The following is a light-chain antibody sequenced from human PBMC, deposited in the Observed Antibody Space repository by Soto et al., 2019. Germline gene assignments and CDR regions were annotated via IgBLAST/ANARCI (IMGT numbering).Light chain of an antibody. CDR2: WAS. V-gene: IGKV4-1*01. J-gene: IGKJ1*01. CDR1: QSVLYSSNNKNY. Sequence: DIVLPQSPAYLAVSKSERATIHCNSSQSVLYSSNNKNYLAWYQQKPGQPPKLLIYWASTRESGVPDRFSGSGSGTDFTLTISSLQAEDVAVYYCQQYYSTPRTFGQGTKVDI. CDR3: QQYYSTPRT.